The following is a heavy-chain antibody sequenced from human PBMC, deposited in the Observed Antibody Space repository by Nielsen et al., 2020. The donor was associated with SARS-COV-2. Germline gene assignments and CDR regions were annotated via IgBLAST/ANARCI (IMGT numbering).Heavy chain of an antibody. V-gene: IGHV1-18*01. Sequence: ASVKVSCKASGYTFTSYGISWVRQAPGQGLEWMGWISAYNGNTNYAQKLQGRVTMTTDTSTSTAYMELRSLRSDDTAVYYCARDSSGYYYYYYGMDVWGQGTTATVSS. J-gene: IGHJ6*02. D-gene: IGHD3-22*01. CDR3: ARDSSGYYYYYYGMDV. CDR2: ISAYNGNT. CDR1: GYTFTSYG.